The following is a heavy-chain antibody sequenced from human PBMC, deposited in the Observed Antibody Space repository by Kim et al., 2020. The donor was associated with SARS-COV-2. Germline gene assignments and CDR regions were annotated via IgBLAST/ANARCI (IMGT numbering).Heavy chain of an antibody. Sequence: LKRRVTISVDTSKNQFSLKLSSVTAADTAVYYCARLRFLEWLDPGPKFDPWGQGTLVTVSS. J-gene: IGHJ5*02. CDR3: ARLRFLEWLDPGPKFDP. D-gene: IGHD3-3*01. V-gene: IGHV4-59*08.